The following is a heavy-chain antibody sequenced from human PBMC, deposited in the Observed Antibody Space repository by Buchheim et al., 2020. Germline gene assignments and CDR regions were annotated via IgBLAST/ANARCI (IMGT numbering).Heavy chain of an antibody. J-gene: IGHJ6*02. Sequence: QVQLVQSGAEVKRPGASVKVSCKASGYTFTNYEINWVRQATGQGLEWMGWMKPDSGYTGYAQKFQGRVTMTRNISATTAYMEVTSLRSEDTAIYYCARGIKGDSSMDVWGQGTT. D-gene: IGHD6-6*01. V-gene: IGHV1-8*01. CDR3: ARGIKGDSSMDV. CDR2: MKPDSGYT. CDR1: GYTFTNYE.